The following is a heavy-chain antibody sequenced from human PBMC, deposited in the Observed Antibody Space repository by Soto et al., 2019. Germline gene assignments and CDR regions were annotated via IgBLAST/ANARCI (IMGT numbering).Heavy chain of an antibody. CDR1: GFSLSGYW. V-gene: IGHV3-74*01. J-gene: IGHJ6*03. CDR3: ARGRYCSGGSCSDYLMDV. Sequence: EVQLVESGGGLVQPGGSLRLSCAASGFSLSGYWMHWVRQAPGRGLVWVSRIKSDGSSTSYGDSVKGRFTISRDNAKNKLYLQMNSLRAEDTAVYYCARGRYCSGGSCSDYLMDVWGKGNTVTVSS. CDR2: IKSDGSST. D-gene: IGHD2-15*01.